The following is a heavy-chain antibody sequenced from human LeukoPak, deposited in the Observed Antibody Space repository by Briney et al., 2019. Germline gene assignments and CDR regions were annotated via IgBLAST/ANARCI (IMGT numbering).Heavy chain of an antibody. D-gene: IGHD2-2*01. CDR2: IYYSGST. CDR1: GGSISSDY. CDR3: AGDGAYCSSTSCYSSYYYYYGMDV. Sequence: SETLSLTCTVSGGSISSDYWSWIRQPPGKGLEWIGYIYYSGSTNYNPSLKSRVTISVDTSKNQFSLKLSSVTAADTAVYYCAGDGAYCSSTSCYSSYYYYYGMDVWGQGTTVTVSS. V-gene: IGHV4-59*01. J-gene: IGHJ6*02.